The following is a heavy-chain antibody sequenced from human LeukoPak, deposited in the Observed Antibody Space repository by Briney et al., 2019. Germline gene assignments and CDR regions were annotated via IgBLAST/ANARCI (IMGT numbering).Heavy chain of an antibody. Sequence: PSETLSLTXAVYGGSFSGYYWNWIRQPPGKGLEWIGGINHSGSSNYNPSLKSRTTISVDTSKNQFSLNLSSVTAADTAVYYCARASIVGAKRTRSGTFDLWGQGTMVTVSS. D-gene: IGHD1-26*01. J-gene: IGHJ3*01. CDR3: ARASIVGAKRTRSGTFDL. CDR2: INHSGSS. V-gene: IGHV4-34*01. CDR1: GGSFSGYY.